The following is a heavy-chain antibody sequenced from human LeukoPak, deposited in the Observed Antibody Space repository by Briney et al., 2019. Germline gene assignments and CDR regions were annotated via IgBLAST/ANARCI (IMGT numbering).Heavy chain of an antibody. Sequence: PSETLSLTCTVSGSSISGYFWSWIRQPPGKGLEWIGYIYYSGSTNYNPSLESRVTMSVDTSKNQFSLKLASVTAADTAVYYCAREGYYDILTGYYHNWFDPWGQGTLVTVSS. CDR2: IYYSGST. V-gene: IGHV4-59*01. CDR1: GSSISGYF. D-gene: IGHD3-9*01. J-gene: IGHJ5*02. CDR3: AREGYYDILTGYYHNWFDP.